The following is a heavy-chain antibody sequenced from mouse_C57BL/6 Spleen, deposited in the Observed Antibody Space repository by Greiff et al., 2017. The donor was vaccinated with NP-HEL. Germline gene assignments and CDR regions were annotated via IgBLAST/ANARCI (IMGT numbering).Heavy chain of an antibody. D-gene: IGHD1-1*01. J-gene: IGHJ1*03. V-gene: IGHV5-6*01. CDR2: ISSGGSYT. CDR1: GFTFSSYG. Sequence: EVQGVESGGDLVKPGGSLKLSCAASGFTFSSYGMSWVRQTPDKRLEWVATISSGGSYTYYPDSVKGRFTISRDNAKNTLYLQMSSLKSEDTAMYYCARLGGSSYDWYFDVWGTGTTVTVSS. CDR3: ARLGGSSYDWYFDV.